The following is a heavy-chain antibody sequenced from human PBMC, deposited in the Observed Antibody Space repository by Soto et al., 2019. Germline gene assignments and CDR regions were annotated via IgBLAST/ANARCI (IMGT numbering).Heavy chain of an antibody. CDR2: IYHSGST. CDR1: GGSISSGGYS. V-gene: IGHV4-30-2*02. J-gene: IGHJ4*02. CDR3: ASQYYYDSSGSQTFDY. Sequence: PSETLSLTCAVSGGSISSGGYSWSWIRQPPGKGLEWIGYIYHSGSTYYNPSLKSRVTLSVDTSKNQFSLKLSSVTAADTAVYYCASQYYYDSSGSQTFDYWGQGTQVTVSS. D-gene: IGHD3-22*01.